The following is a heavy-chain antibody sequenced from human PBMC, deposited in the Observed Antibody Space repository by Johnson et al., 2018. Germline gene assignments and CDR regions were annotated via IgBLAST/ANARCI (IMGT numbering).Heavy chain of an antibody. CDR2: VSGRDGST. V-gene: IGHV3-23*04. Sequence: VQLVQSGGGLVQPGGSLRLSCAGSGFPFSTYTMTWVRQAPGKGLEWVSAVSGRDGSTNYADSVTGRCITSRDNSKNTQYLQMDSLRAEDTAIYYCAKVESSGTFYGFFHHWGQGTLVTVSS. J-gene: IGHJ1*01. CDR3: AKVESSGTFYGFFHH. D-gene: IGHD1-26*01. CDR1: GFPFSTYT.